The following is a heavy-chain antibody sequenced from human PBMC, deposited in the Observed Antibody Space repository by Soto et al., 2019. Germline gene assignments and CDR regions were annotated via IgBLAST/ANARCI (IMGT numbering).Heavy chain of an antibody. J-gene: IGHJ6*02. Sequence: GGSLRLSCAASGFTFSSYAMHWVRQAPGKGLEWVAVISYDGSNKYYADSVKGRFTISGDNSKNTLYLQMNSLRAEDTAVYYCARDRDYSSGRHFSYYYYGMDVWGQGTTVTVSS. D-gene: IGHD6-25*01. CDR1: GFTFSSYA. CDR3: ARDRDYSSGRHFSYYYYGMDV. V-gene: IGHV3-30-3*01. CDR2: ISYDGSNK.